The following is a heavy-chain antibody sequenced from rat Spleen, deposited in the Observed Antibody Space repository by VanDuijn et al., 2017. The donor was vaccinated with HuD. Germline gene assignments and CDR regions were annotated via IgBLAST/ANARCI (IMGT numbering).Heavy chain of an antibody. CDR2: ISTGGGDS. V-gene: IGHV5-25*01. J-gene: IGHJ2*01. Sequence: EVQLVESGGGLVQPGRSLKLSCAASGFTFSKSYMAWVRQAPTKGLEWVASISTGGGDSFYRDSVKGRFTISRDNAKSTLYLQMDSLRSEDTATYYCATYSSSPYWGQGVMVTISS. CDR1: GFTFSKSY. D-gene: IGHD1-2*01. CDR3: ATYSSSPY.